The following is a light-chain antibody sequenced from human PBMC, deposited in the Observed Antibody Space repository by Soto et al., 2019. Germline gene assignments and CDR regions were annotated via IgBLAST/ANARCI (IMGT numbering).Light chain of an antibody. V-gene: IGLV2-14*01. J-gene: IGLJ1*01. CDR2: DVS. Sequence: QSVLTQPASVSGSPGQSITISCTGTSSDVGGYNYVSWHQQHPGKAPKLTIYDVSSRPSGVSNRFSASKSGNTASLTISGLQAEDAADYYCTSYTSSGTYVFGIGTKVTVL. CDR1: SSDVGGYNY. CDR3: TSYTSSGTYV.